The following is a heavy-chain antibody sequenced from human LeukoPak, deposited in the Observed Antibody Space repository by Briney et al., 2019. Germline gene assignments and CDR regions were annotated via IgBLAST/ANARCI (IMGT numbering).Heavy chain of an antibody. J-gene: IGHJ4*02. CDR1: GGSISSGGYY. CDR3: ARVEVTPGYFDY. Sequence: PSQTLSLTCTVSGGSISSGGYYWSWIRQHPGKGLEWVGYIYYSGGTYYNPSLKSRVTISVDTSKNQFSLKLSSVTAADTAVYYCARVEVTPGYFDYWGQGTLVTVSS. D-gene: IGHD4-23*01. CDR2: IYYSGGT. V-gene: IGHV4-31*03.